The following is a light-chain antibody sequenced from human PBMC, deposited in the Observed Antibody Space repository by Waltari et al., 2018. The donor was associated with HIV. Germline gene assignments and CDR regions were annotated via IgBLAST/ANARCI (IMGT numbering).Light chain of an antibody. V-gene: IGKV1-39*01. CDR2: DSS. Sequence: DIQMTQSPASLSASVGDRVTITCRASQTIRTYLNWYQHKPGKPPSLLIFDSSTLQRGVPSRFTGSGSGTDFTLTISSLRPEDFATYFCLQTYSPPRTFGQGTRLEIK. CDR3: LQTYSPPRT. CDR1: QTIRTY. J-gene: IGKJ2*01.